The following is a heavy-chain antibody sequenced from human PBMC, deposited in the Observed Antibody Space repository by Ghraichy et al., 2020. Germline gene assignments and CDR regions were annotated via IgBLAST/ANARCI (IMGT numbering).Heavy chain of an antibody. CDR3: ARGGRTYSYGYYGMDV. Sequence: GGSLRLSCAASGFTFSRYARHWVRQPPGKGLEYVSAISSNWGSTYYADSVKGRFTISRDNSKNTLYLQMGSLRAEDMAVYYCARGGRTYSYGYYGMDVWGQGSIFTVSS. CDR2: ISSNWGST. D-gene: IGHD5-18*01. V-gene: IGHV3-64*02. J-gene: IGHJ6*02. CDR1: GFTFSRYA.